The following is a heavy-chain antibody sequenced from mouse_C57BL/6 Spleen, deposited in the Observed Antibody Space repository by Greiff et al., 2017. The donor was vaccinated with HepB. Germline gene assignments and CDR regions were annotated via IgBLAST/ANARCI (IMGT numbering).Heavy chain of an antibody. Sequence: VVEPGASVKISCKASGYSFTGYFMNWVMQSHGKSLEWIGRINPYNGDTFYNQKFKGKATLTVDKSSSTAHMELRSLTSEDSAVYYCARLGGYFDVWGTGTTVTVSS. CDR3: ARLGGYFDV. D-gene: IGHD3-1*01. CDR1: GYSFTGYF. CDR2: INPYNGDT. J-gene: IGHJ1*03. V-gene: IGHV1-20*01.